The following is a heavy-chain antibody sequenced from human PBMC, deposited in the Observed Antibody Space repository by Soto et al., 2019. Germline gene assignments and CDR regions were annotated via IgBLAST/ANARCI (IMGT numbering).Heavy chain of an antibody. CDR3: ARVPGDYGENWFDP. V-gene: IGHV1-18*01. CDR2: ISAYNGNT. J-gene: IGHJ5*02. CDR1: GYTFTSYG. Sequence: QVQLVQSGAEVKKPGASVKVSCKASGYTFTSYGISWVRQAPGQGLEWMGWISAYNGNTNYAQKLQGRDIMTTDTSTSTAYMELRSLRSDDTAVYDCARVPGDYGENWFDPWGQGTLVTVSS. D-gene: IGHD4-17*01.